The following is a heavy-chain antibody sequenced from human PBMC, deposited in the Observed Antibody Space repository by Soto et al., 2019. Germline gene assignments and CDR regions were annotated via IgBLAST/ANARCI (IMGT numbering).Heavy chain of an antibody. D-gene: IGHD3-9*01. CDR3: AREPLYDILTGYYGPQPYYGMDV. CDR1: GYTFTSYG. V-gene: IGHV1-18*04. Sequence: ASVKVSCKASGYTFTSYGISWVRQAPGQGLEWMGWISAYNGNTNYAQKLQGRVTMTTDTSTSTAYMELRSLRSDDTAVYYCAREPLYDILTGYYGPQPYYGMDVWGQGTTVTVS. CDR2: ISAYNGNT. J-gene: IGHJ6*02.